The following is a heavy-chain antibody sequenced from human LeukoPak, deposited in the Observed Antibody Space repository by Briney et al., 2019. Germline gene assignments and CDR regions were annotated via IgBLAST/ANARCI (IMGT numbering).Heavy chain of an antibody. D-gene: IGHD3-10*01. J-gene: IGHJ4*02. V-gene: IGHV3-74*01. CDR3: AGGSTLDRGLVYY. CDR1: GFTFSSYW. CDR2: ISGDESST. Sequence: GGSLRLSCAASGFTFSSYWMHWVRQAPGKGLVWVSRISGDESSTSYADSVKGRFSISRDNAKNTLFLQMNSLRAEDTAVYYCAGGSTLDRGLVYYWGQGTLVTVSS.